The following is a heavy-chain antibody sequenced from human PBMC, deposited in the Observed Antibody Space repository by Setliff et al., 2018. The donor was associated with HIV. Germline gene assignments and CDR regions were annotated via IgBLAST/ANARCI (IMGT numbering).Heavy chain of an antibody. V-gene: IGHV4-34*01. J-gene: IGHJ4*02. CDR1: GGSFSGYY. D-gene: IGHD3-22*01. CDR2: INESGTS. CDR3: AREGSSGYYYRGQGNFDY. Sequence: SETLSLTCAVYGGSFSGYYWSWIRQPPGKGLGWIGEINESGTSNSNPSLESRVTMSVDASKTHFSLKLSSVTAADTAVYYCAREGSSGYYYRGQGNFDYWGQGTLVTVSS.